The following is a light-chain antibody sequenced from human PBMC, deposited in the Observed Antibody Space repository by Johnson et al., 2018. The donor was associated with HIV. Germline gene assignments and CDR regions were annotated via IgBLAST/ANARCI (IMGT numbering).Light chain of an antibody. CDR2: DNN. Sequence: QSVLTQPPSVSAAPGQKVTISCSGSSSNIGNNYVSWYQQLPGTAPKLLIYDNNKRPSGIPDRFSGSTSGTSATLGITGLQTGDEADYYCGTWDSSLGAFYVFGTGTKVTVL. J-gene: IGLJ1*01. CDR1: SSNIGNNY. V-gene: IGLV1-51*01. CDR3: GTWDSSLGAFYV.